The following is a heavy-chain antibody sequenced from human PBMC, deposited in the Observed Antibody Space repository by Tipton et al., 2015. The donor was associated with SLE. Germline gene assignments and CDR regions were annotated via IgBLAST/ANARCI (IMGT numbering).Heavy chain of an antibody. Sequence: TLSLTCTVSGDSISSGRLYWGWIRQPPGKGLEWTGTTYYNGSPYYSPSPKSRVTLSVDTSKDQFSLRLSSVTAADTAVYYCTRVTYYYDGSTYYYAFDIWGQGTMVTVSS. J-gene: IGHJ3*02. V-gene: IGHV4-39*01. CDR3: TRVTYYYDGSTYYYAFDI. CDR1: GDSISSGRLY. D-gene: IGHD3-22*01. CDR2: TYYNGSP.